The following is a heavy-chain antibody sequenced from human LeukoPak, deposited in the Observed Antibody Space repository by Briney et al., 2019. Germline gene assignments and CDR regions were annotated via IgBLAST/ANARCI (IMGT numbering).Heavy chain of an antibody. J-gene: IGHJ4*02. Sequence: GGSLRLSCAASGFTFSGSALHWVRQASGKGLEWVGRIRSTANGYASADAASVKGRFTISRDDSKNTAYLQMDSLKTEDTAVYYRTENYYGSGSYADFDYWGQGTLVTVSS. CDR2: IRSTANGYAS. CDR3: TENYYGSGSYADFDY. V-gene: IGHV3-73*01. D-gene: IGHD3-10*01. CDR1: GFTFSGSA.